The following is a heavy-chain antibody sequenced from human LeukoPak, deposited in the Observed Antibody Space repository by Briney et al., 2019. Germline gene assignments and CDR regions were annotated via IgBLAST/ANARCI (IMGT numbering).Heavy chain of an antibody. CDR1: GDTFKSSA. Sequence: SVKVSCKASGDTFKSSAISWVRQAPGQGLEWMGGIIPIFGTANYAQKFQGRVTITADKSTSTAYMELSSLRSEDTAVYYCARKYCSGGSCYLMGNWGQGTLVTVSS. CDR3: ARKYCSGGSCYLMGN. J-gene: IGHJ4*02. CDR2: IIPIFGTA. D-gene: IGHD2-15*01. V-gene: IGHV1-69*06.